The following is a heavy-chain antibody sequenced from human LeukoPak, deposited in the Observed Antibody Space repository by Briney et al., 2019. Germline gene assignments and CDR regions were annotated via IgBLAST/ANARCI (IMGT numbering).Heavy chain of an antibody. CDR2: ISDDGSRQ. CDR1: GLTFSNYA. V-gene: IGHV3-30*14. D-gene: IGHD1-26*01. Sequence: GRSLRLSCAATGLTFSNYAIHWGRQAPDKGLEWVAFISDDGSRQHYADSVKGRFTISRDNSKNTLYLQMNSLRAEDTAVYYCASSGNYRIYYFDYWGQGTLVTVSS. J-gene: IGHJ4*02. CDR3: ASSGNYRIYYFDY.